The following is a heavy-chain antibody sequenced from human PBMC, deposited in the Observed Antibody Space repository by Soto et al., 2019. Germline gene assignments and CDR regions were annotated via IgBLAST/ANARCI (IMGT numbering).Heavy chain of an antibody. Sequence: QGLEWMGWISTYNGDTNYAQTFQGRVTMTTDTSTSTVRMEVRSLRSDDTAVYYCAREDVTPYYYYGMAVWGQGTSVTGSS. J-gene: IGHJ6*02. V-gene: IGHV1-18*01. CDR2: ISTYNGDT. D-gene: IGHD2-21*02. CDR3: AREDVTPYYYYGMAV.